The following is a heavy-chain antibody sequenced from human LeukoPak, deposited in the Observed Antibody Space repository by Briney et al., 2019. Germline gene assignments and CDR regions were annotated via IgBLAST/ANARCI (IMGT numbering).Heavy chain of an antibody. CDR1: GFTFSSYW. CDR2: INTDGSST. CDR3: AKGPADFWSGYYLGGLVDY. Sequence: GGSLRLSCAASGFTFSSYWMHWVRQAPGKGLVWVSRINTDGSSTSYADSVKGRFTISRDNSKNTLYLQMNSLRAEDTAVYYCAKGPADFWSGYYLGGLVDYWGQGTLVTVSS. D-gene: IGHD3-3*01. V-gene: IGHV3-74*01. J-gene: IGHJ4*02.